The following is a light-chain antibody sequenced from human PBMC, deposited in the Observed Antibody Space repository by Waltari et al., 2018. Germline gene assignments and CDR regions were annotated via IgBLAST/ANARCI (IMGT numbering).Light chain of an antibody. CDR1: QNIHDN. Sequence: EVLMTQSLATLSVSQGDRVTLSCKASQNIHDNLAWYQQTPGQAPRLLIYGASTRATAIPARFRGSGSGTEFTLTISSLQSEDLAIYYCQQYNKWPPLTFGGGTKVEIK. CDR2: GAS. J-gene: IGKJ4*01. CDR3: QQYNKWPPLT. V-gene: IGKV3-15*01.